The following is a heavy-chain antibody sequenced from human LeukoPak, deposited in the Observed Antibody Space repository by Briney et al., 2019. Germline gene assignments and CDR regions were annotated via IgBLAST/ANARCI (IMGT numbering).Heavy chain of an antibody. CDR3: ARVGYYDSSGSDAFDI. CDR2: IYYSGST. D-gene: IGHD3-22*01. CDR1: GGSISSYY. Sequence: SETLSLTCTVSGGSISSYYCSWIRQPPGKGLEWIGYIYYSGSTNYNPSLKSRVTISVDTSKNQFSLKLSSVTAADTAVYYCARVGYYDSSGSDAFDIWGQGTMVTVSS. J-gene: IGHJ3*02. V-gene: IGHV4-59*01.